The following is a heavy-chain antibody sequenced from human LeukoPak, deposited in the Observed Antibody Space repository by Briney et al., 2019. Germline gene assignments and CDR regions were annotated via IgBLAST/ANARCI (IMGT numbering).Heavy chain of an antibody. CDR2: IYYSGST. CDR3: AASSGYYYSPLDY. J-gene: IGHJ4*02. CDR1: GASISGSISGGTYY. Sequence: PSQTLSLTCTVSGASISGSISGGTYYWGWIRQPPGKGLEWIGSIYYSGSTYYNPSLKSRVTISVDTSKNQFSLKLSSVTAADTAVYYCAASSGYYYSPLDYWGQGTLVTVSS. D-gene: IGHD3-22*01. V-gene: IGHV4-39*01.